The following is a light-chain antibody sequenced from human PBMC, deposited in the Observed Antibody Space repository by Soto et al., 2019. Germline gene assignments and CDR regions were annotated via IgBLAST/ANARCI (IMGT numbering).Light chain of an antibody. Sequence: QSVLPHPLSVCWSPGQLVTISCTGTSSDVGAYNYVSWYQRHAGKGPKLIIHDVSARPSGVPDRFSASKSGNTASLTISGLQTEDEADYYCSSYAGNYVYVFGSGTKVTVL. CDR1: SSDVGAYNY. CDR2: DVS. J-gene: IGLJ1*01. V-gene: IGLV2-11*01. CDR3: SSYAGNYVYV.